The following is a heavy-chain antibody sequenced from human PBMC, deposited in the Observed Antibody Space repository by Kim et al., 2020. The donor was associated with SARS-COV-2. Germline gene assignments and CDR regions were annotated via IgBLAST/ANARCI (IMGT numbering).Heavy chain of an antibody. CDR1: GFTFSIYS. D-gene: IGHD2-2*02. V-gene: IGHV3-48*02. CDR3: ARVVTSGYTVDY. Sequence: GGSLRLSCAASGFTFSIYSIDWVRRAPGKGLEWIIYISSTSRNIYYADSVKGRFTVSRDNAENSVYLQMDSLTDEDAAIYYCARVVTSGYTVDYWGQGTPVTVSS. J-gene: IGHJ4*02. CDR2: ISSTSRNI.